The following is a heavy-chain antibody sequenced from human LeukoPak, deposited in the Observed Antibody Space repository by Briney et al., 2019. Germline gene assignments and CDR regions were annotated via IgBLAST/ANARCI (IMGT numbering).Heavy chain of an antibody. CDR3: ARLRIVTANTLYYYMDV. CDR2: IHYSGTT. J-gene: IGHJ6*03. V-gene: IGHV4-39*01. CDR1: GGSIFSSSYY. D-gene: IGHD2/OR15-2a*01. Sequence: SETLSLTCTVSGGSIFSSSYYWGWIRQPPGEGLEWIGTIHYSGTTYYNPSLKSRVTISVDTSKNQFSLNLNSVTAADTAVYYCARLRIVTANTLYYYMDVWGRGTTVTVSS.